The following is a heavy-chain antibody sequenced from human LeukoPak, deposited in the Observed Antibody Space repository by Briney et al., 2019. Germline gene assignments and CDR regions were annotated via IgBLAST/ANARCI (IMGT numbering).Heavy chain of an antibody. J-gene: IGHJ5*02. CDR3: ARDFGQWLPQGGFDP. V-gene: IGHV1-18*01. CDR1: GYTLTSYG. CDR2: ISAYNGNT. Sequence: ASVKVSCKASGYTLTSYGISWVRQAPGQGLEWMGWISAYNGNTNYAQKLQGRATMTTDTSTSTAYMELRSLRSDDTAVYYCARDFGQWLPQGGFDPWGQGTLVTVSS. D-gene: IGHD6-19*01.